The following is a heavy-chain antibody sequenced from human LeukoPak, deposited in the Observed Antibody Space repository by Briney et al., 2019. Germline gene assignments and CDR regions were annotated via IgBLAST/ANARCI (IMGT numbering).Heavy chain of an antibody. J-gene: IGHJ5*02. D-gene: IGHD1-26*01. CDR1: GGSISTYY. Sequence: SETLSLTCTVSGGSISTYYWSWIRQPPGKGLEWIGYIYYSGSTNYNPSLKSRVTISLDTSKNQFSLKLISLSAADTAVYYCARYKGIVGATTNNWFDPWGQGTLVTVSS. CDR3: ARYKGIVGATTNNWFDP. V-gene: IGHV4-59*01. CDR2: IYYSGST.